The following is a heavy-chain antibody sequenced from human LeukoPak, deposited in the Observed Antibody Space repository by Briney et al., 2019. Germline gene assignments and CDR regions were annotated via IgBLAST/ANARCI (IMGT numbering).Heavy chain of an antibody. CDR2: ISGFNT. J-gene: IGHJ4*02. CDR3: VKDVCTSPRCLLYSDS. D-gene: IGHD2-2*01. CDR1: GFTFSNYA. V-gene: IGHV3-23*01. Sequence: GGSLRLSCAASGFTFSNYAMNWVRQPPGKGLEWVSGISGFNTYYADSVNGRFTISRDNSKNVLYLQMNRLRVEDTAVYYCVKDVCTSPRCLLYSDSWGQGALVTVSS.